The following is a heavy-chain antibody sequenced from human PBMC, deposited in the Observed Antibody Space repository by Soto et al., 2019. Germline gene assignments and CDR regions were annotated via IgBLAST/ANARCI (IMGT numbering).Heavy chain of an antibody. J-gene: IGHJ4*02. Sequence: QVQLVESGGGVVQPGRSLRLSCAASGFTFSSYGMHWVRQAPGKGLEWVAVISYDGSNKYYADSVKGRFTISRDNSKNTRYLQMNSLRAEDTAVYYCAKLGAGELHLTDYWGQGTLVTVSS. CDR2: ISYDGSNK. D-gene: IGHD1-26*01. V-gene: IGHV3-30*18. CDR1: GFTFSSYG. CDR3: AKLGAGELHLTDY.